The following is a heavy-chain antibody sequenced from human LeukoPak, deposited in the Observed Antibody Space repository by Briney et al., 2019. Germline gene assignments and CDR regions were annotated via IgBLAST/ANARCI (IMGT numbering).Heavy chain of an antibody. Sequence: GGSLRLSCTASGFTFGDYAMSWFRQAPGKGLEWVGFIRSKAYGGTTEYAASVKGRFTISRDDSKSIAYLQMNSLKTEDTAVYYCTTDYNSRNHLDAFDIWGRGTLVTVSS. CDR1: GFTFGDYA. J-gene: IGHJ3*02. CDR3: TTDYNSRNHLDAFDI. V-gene: IGHV3-49*03. D-gene: IGHD1-14*01. CDR2: IRSKAYGGTT.